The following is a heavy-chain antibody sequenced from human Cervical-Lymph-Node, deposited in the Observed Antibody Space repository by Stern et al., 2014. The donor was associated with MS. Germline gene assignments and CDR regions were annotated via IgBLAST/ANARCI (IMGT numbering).Heavy chain of an antibody. CDR1: GYIFTKYY. CDR2: INPSGGST. D-gene: IGHD2-15*01. CDR3: AREICSTGRCYGDDAFDI. Sequence: QVPLVQSGAEVKQPGASVKLSCRASGYIFTKYYIHWVRQAPGQGLEWVGVINPSGGSTNNAPKFQGRVTMARDTSTSTVYMELRSLRFDDTAIYHCAREICSTGRCYGDDAFDIWGQGSLVTVSS. J-gene: IGHJ3*02. V-gene: IGHV1-46*01.